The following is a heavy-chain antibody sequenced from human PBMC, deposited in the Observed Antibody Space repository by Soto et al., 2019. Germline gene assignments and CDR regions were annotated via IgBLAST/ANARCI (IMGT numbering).Heavy chain of an antibody. CDR1: GGSISSYY. CDR3: ARAEMDNIAVSGSSYYGMAV. J-gene: IGHJ6*02. Sequence: SETLSLTCTVSGGSISSYYWSWIRQPPGKGLEWIGYIYYSGSTNYNPSLKSRVTISVDTSKNQSSLTLSSVTAADTAVYYCARAEMDNIAVSGSSYYGMAVWGQGTTVTVSS. V-gene: IGHV4-59*01. D-gene: IGHD6-19*01. CDR2: IYYSGST.